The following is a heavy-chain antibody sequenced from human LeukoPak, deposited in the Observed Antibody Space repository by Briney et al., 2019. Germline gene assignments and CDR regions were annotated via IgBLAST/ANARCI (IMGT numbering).Heavy chain of an antibody. Sequence: GGSLRLSCAASGFTFDDYAMHWVRHAPGKGLEWVSGITWNSGGKGYADSVKGRFTISRDNAKNTLYLQMNSLRAEDTAVYYCAREGDCSSTSCYPFDYWGQGTLVTVSS. V-gene: IGHV3-9*01. CDR1: GFTFDDYA. J-gene: IGHJ4*02. D-gene: IGHD2-2*01. CDR2: ITWNSGGK. CDR3: AREGDCSSTSCYPFDY.